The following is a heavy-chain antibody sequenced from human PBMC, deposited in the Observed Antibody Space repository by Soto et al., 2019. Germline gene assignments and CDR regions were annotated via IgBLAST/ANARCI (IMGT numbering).Heavy chain of an antibody. D-gene: IGHD3-10*01. CDR1: RGSVSSGGYY. CDR3: ARARSYGSERTVLDL. J-gene: IGHJ5*02. CDR2: IYYNGIT. Sequence: QVQLQESGPGLVKPSQTLSLTCTVSRGSVSSGGYYWSWIRQHPGKGLEWIGYIYYNGITDYNPSLTSRLTISVDTPNIQFSLLLGSVTDAGTGVYYCARARSYGSERTVLDLWGQGTLVTVSS. V-gene: IGHV4-31*03.